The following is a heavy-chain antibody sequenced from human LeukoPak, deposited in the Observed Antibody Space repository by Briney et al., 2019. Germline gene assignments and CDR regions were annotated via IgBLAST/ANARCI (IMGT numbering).Heavy chain of an antibody. CDR3: ARDIVVVPAATDYYYYMDV. D-gene: IGHD2-2*01. J-gene: IGHJ6*03. V-gene: IGHV4-59*01. CDR2: IYYSGST. CDR1: GGSISSYH. Sequence: PSETLSLTCTVSGGSISSYHWSWIRQPPGKGLEWIGYIYYSGSTNYNPSLKSRVTISVDTSKNQFSLKLSSVTAADTAVYYCARDIVVVPAATDYYYYMDVWGKGTTVTVSS.